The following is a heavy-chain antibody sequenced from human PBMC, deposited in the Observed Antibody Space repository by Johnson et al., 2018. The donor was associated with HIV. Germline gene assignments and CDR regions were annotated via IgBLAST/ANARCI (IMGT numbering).Heavy chain of an antibody. CDR2: TRNKDNSYTT. CDR1: GFTFSDHY. D-gene: IGHD1-26*01. CDR3: AKDRKWGWPVWAFDI. J-gene: IGHJ3*02. Sequence: VQLVESGGGVVQPGRSLRLSCAASGFTFSDHYMDWVRQAPGKGLERVGRTRNKDNSYTTDSSASVTGRFTISRDDSKNSLYLQMNSLKTEDTAVYYCAKDRKWGWPVWAFDIWGQGTMVTVSS. V-gene: IGHV3-72*01.